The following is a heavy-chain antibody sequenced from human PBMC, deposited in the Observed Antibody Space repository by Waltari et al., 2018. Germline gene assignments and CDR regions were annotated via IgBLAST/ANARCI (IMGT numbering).Heavy chain of an antibody. V-gene: IGHV1-24*01. CDR3: ATEQSGDYVWGSYRLGWFDP. CDR2: FDPEDGET. D-gene: IGHD3-16*02. J-gene: IGHJ5*02. CDR1: GYTLTEFS. Sequence: QVQLVQSGAEVTKPGASVKVSCKVSGYTLTEFSLHWDRHAPGQGLEWMGGFDPEDGETIYAQKVQGRVTMTEDTSTDTAYMELSSLRSEDTAVYYCATEQSGDYVWGSYRLGWFDPWGQGTLVTVSS.